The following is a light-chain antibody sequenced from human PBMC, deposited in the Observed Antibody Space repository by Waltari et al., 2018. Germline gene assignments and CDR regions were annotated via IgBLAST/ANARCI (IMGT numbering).Light chain of an antibody. V-gene: IGKV3-15*01. CDR3: QQYHNWPLA. Sequence: EIVMTQSPATLSVSPGERATLSCRASQSVNSNLAWYQQKPGQSPRLLIYGASTRATGIPARFSGSGSGTEFTLIISSLQSEDFAVYYCQQYHNWPLAFGQGTKVEIK. CDR1: QSVNSN. J-gene: IGKJ1*01. CDR2: GAS.